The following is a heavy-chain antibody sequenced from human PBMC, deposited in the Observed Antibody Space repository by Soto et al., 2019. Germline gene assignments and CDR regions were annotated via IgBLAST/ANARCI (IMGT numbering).Heavy chain of an antibody. CDR1: GGSISSGDYY. CDR2: IYYSGST. Sequence: LSLTCTVSGGSISSGDYYWSWIRQPPGKGLEWIGYIYYSGSTYYNPSLKSRVTISVDTSKNQFSLKLSSVTAADTAVYYCARDKSITGTTGELRWFDAWGQGTLVTVSS. CDR3: ARDKSITGTTGELRWFDA. V-gene: IGHV4-30-4*01. J-gene: IGHJ5*02. D-gene: IGHD1-7*01.